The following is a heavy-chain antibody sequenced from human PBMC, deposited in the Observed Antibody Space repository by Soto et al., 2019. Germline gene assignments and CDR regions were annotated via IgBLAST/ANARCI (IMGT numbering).Heavy chain of an antibody. CDR3: ATRNP. CDR1: GFTVSSDF. J-gene: IGHJ5*02. Sequence: EVQLVESGGGLVQPGGSLRLSCAASGFTVSSDFMTWVRQAPGKGLEWVSIVHSDGRTYYADSVKGIFTISRDNSKNTLYLQMNSLRVEDTAVYYCATRNPWGQGTLVTVSS. CDR2: VHSDGRT. V-gene: IGHV3-66*01.